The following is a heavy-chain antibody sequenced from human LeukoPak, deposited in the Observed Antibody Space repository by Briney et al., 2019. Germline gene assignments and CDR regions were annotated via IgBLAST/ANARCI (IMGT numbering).Heavy chain of an antibody. CDR2: ISGSSSYI. V-gene: IGHV3-21*01. CDR1: GFTFITYS. J-gene: IGHJ4*02. Sequence: GGSLRLSCAASGFTFITYSMNWVRQAPGKGLEWVSSISGSSSYIYYADSVRGRFTISRDNPKNSLYLQMNSLRAEDTAVYYCARVALVSGPSYGSESEAADYWGQGTLVTVSS. CDR3: ARVALVSGPSYGSESEAADY. D-gene: IGHD3-10*01.